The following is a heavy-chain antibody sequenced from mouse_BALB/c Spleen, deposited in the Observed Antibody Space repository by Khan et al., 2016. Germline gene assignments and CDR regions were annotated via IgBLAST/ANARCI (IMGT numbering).Heavy chain of an antibody. CDR1: GISITTGNYR. CDR3: ARAYYGNYYFDY. Sequence: EVQLQESGPGLVKPSQTVSPTCTVTGISITTGNYRWSWIRQFPGNKLEWIGYIYYSGTITYNPSLTSRTTITRDTSKNQFFLEMNSLTAEDTATYYCARAYYGNYYFDYWGQGTTLTVSS. CDR2: IYYSGTI. V-gene: IGHV3-5*02. J-gene: IGHJ2*01. D-gene: IGHD2-10*01.